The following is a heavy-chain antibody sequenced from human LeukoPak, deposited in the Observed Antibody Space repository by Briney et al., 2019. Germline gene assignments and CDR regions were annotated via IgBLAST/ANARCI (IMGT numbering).Heavy chain of an antibody. J-gene: IGHJ5*02. CDR3: ARRAYSSSWYGGWFDP. V-gene: IGHV1-18*01. Sequence: ASVKVSCKASGYTFTSYGINWVRQAPGQGLEWMGWISAYNGETNYAQKLQGRVTMTTDTSTSTAYMELRSLRSDDTAVYYCARRAYSSSWYGGWFDPWGQGTLVTVSS. CDR1: GYTFTSYG. D-gene: IGHD6-13*01. CDR2: ISAYNGET.